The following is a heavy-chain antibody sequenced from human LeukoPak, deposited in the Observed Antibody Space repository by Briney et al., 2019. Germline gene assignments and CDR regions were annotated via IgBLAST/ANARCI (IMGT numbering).Heavy chain of an antibody. D-gene: IGHD1-1*01. CDR1: GFSITSGDY. CDR3: ARVGPLAVGTGKRVYSLDY. J-gene: IGHJ4*02. CDR2: ISHSGDT. V-gene: IGHV4-38-2*01. Sequence: SETLSLTCDVSGFSITSGDYWGWIRQSPGRGLEWIGSISHSGDTYYIPSLRSRVTMSLDTSRNQFSLDLRSVSAADTAVYFCARVGPLAVGTGKRVYSLDYWGQGTLVTVSS.